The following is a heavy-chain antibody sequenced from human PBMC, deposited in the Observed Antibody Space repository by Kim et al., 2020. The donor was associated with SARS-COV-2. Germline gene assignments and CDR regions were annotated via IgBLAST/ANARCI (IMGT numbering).Heavy chain of an antibody. CDR1: GYSFTSYW. J-gene: IGHJ6*02. CDR2: IDPSDSYT. Sequence: GASLKISCKGSGYSFTSYWISWVRQMPGKGLEWMGRIDPSDSYTNYSPSFQGHVTISADKSISTAYLQWISLKASDTAMYYCARLMVRGVIYYYYGMDVWGQGTTVTVSS. CDR3: ARLMVRGVIYYYYGMDV. D-gene: IGHD3-10*01. V-gene: IGHV5-10-1*01.